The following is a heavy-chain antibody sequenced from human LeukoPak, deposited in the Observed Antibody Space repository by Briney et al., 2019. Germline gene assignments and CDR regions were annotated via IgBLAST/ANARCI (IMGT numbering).Heavy chain of an antibody. V-gene: IGHV3-74*01. Sequence: PGGSLRLSCVASGFTFSSYWMHWVRQDPRKGLVWVSRISGDGRNINYADSVRGRFTISRDNAKNTLYLQMNSLRAEDTAVYYCARGYSSGWEIDYWGQGTLVTVSS. CDR3: ARGYSSGWEIDY. J-gene: IGHJ4*02. D-gene: IGHD6-19*01. CDR1: GFTFSSYW. CDR2: ISGDGRNI.